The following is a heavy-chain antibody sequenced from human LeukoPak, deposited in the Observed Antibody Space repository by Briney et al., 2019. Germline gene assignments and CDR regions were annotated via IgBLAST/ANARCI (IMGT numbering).Heavy chain of an antibody. V-gene: IGHV3-48*03. D-gene: IGHD5-12*01. J-gene: IGHJ4*02. CDR3: ARDRGVATMDY. CDR2: ISSSGGTI. Sequence: GGSLRLSCAASGFTFSYYEMNWFRQAPGKGLEWVSYISSSGGTIYYADSVKGRFTISRDNSKNTLSLQMNSLRPEDTAVYYCARDRGVATMDYWGQGTLVTVSS. CDR1: GFTFSYYE.